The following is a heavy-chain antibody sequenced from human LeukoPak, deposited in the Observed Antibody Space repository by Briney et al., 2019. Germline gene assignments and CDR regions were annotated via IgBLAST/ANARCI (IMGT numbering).Heavy chain of an antibody. J-gene: IGHJ4*02. CDR2: IRHDGNAK. D-gene: IGHD2-15*01. V-gene: IGHV3-7*01. Sequence: GGSPRLSCAASGFAFSDFWMSWVRQAPGKGLEWVANIRHDGNAKNYVPSVRGRFTISRDNAKNSLYLQMNSLTVEDTAVYYCATSHDSAGNDWGQGTLVTVSS. CDR3: ATSHDSAGND. CDR1: GFAFSDFW.